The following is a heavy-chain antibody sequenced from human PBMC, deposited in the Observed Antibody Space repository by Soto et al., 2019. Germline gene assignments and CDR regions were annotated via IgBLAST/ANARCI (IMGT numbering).Heavy chain of an antibody. J-gene: IGHJ6*03. Sequence: PGGSLRLSCAASGFTVSINYMSWVRQAPGKGLEWVSVIHSGGSTYYADSVKGRFTISRDNSKNTLYLQMNSLRAEDTAVYYCARGPKDQLQWSYYMGVWGKGTTVTVSS. CDR2: IHSGGST. D-gene: IGHD2-2*01. V-gene: IGHV3-66*01. CDR1: GFTVSINY. CDR3: ARGPKDQLQWSYYMGV.